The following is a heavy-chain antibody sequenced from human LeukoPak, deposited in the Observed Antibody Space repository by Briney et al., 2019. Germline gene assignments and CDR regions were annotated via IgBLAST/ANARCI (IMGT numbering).Heavy chain of an antibody. J-gene: IGHJ4*02. D-gene: IGHD2-2*02. V-gene: IGHV1-8*01. CDR1: GYTFTSYD. Sequence: ASVKVSCKASGYTFTSYDINWVRQATGQGLEWMGWMNPNSGNTGYAQKFQGRITMTRNTSISTAYMELSSLRSEDTAVYYCARGNYCSSTSCYNGVGDYWGQGTLVTVSS. CDR3: ARGNYCSSTSCYNGVGDY. CDR2: MNPNSGNT.